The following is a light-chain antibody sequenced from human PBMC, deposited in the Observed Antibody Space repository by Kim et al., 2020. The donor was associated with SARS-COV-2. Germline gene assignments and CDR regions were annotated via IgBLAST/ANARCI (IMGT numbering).Light chain of an antibody. CDR2: AAS. J-gene: IGKJ2*01. CDR3: QHYNNWPHDT. V-gene: IGKV3D-15*01. Sequence: IVMTQSPATLSMSPGERATLSCRASQSVSSNLAWFQQKPGQAPRLLIYAASIRATGIPARFSGCGSETEFTLTISSLQSEDFAVYYCQHYNNWPHDTFGQGTKLEI. CDR1: QSVSSN.